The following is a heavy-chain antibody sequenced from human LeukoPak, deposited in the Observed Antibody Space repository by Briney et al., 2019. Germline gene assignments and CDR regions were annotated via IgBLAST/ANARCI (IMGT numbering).Heavy chain of an antibody. Sequence: SETLSLTCTVSGGSISSYCWSWIRQPAGKGLEWIGRIYTSGSTNYNPSLKSRVTMSVDTSKNQFSLKLSSVTAADTAVYYCARSGYSYGPGRDAFDIWGQGTMVTVSS. CDR2: IYTSGST. CDR1: GGSISSYC. D-gene: IGHD5-18*01. CDR3: ARSGYSYGPGRDAFDI. V-gene: IGHV4-4*07. J-gene: IGHJ3*02.